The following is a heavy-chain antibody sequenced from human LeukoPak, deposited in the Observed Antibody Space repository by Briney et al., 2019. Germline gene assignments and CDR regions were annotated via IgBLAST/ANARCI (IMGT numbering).Heavy chain of an antibody. CDR1: GFTFSSYA. CDR3: ARISRGYSGYDTSDY. V-gene: IGHV3-23*01. D-gene: IGHD5-12*01. CDR2: ISGSGGST. J-gene: IGHJ4*02. Sequence: GGSLRLSCAASGFTFSSYAMSWVRQAPGKELEWVSAISGSGGSTYYADSVKGRFTISRDNSKNTLYLQMNSLRAEDTAVYYCARISRGYSGYDTSDYGGQGTLVTVSA.